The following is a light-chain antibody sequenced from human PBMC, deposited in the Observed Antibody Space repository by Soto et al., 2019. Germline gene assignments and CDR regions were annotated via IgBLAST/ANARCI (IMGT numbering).Light chain of an antibody. CDR2: RAS. CDR1: QSVSRN. Sequence: DILLTQSPATLSLSPGERATLSCRASQSVSRNLAWYQQKPGQAPRLLIYRASTRATGIPARFSGSGSGTDFSLSISSLQPEDFAVYYCQQRTDWHRTFGQGTKVDI. V-gene: IGKV3-11*01. J-gene: IGKJ1*01. CDR3: QQRTDWHRT.